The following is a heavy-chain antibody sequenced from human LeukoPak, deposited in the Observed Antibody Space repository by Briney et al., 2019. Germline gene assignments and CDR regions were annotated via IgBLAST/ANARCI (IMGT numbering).Heavy chain of an antibody. CDR3: ARDAWVGYSSSWSRPHYFDY. D-gene: IGHD6-13*01. J-gene: IGHJ4*02. Sequence: GASVKVSCKASGYTFTSYGISWVRQAPGQGLEWMGWISAYNGNTNYAQKLQGRVTMTTDTSASTAYMELRSLRSEDTAVYYCARDAWVGYSSSWSRPHYFDYWGQGTLVTVSS. CDR2: ISAYNGNT. CDR1: GYTFTSYG. V-gene: IGHV1-18*01.